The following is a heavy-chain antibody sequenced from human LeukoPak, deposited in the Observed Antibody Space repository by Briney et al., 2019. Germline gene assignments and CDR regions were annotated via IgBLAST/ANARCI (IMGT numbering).Heavy chain of an antibody. V-gene: IGHV3-33*01. Sequence: GGSLRLSCAVSGFTFSRHGMHWVRQAPGKGLEWVAVIWYDGSNKYYADSVKGRFTISRDNSKNTLYLQMNSLRAEDTAVYYCARDLEGSSPDYWGQGTLVTVSS. CDR3: ARDLEGSSPDY. CDR1: GFTFSRHG. D-gene: IGHD2-15*01. J-gene: IGHJ4*02. CDR2: IWYDGSNK.